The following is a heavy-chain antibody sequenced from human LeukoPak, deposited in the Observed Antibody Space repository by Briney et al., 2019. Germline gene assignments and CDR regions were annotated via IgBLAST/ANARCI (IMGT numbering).Heavy chain of an antibody. D-gene: IGHD6-13*01. Sequence: ASVKVSCKASGYTFTSYDINWVRQAPGQGLEWMGWMNPNSGNTVYAKKFQGRVTMTRNTSISTAYMELSSLRSEDTAVYYCARAASYSSSGKTRKNYYFDYWGQGTLVTVSS. V-gene: IGHV1-8*01. J-gene: IGHJ4*02. CDR3: ARAASYSSSGKTRKNYYFDY. CDR2: MNPNSGNT. CDR1: GYTFTSYD.